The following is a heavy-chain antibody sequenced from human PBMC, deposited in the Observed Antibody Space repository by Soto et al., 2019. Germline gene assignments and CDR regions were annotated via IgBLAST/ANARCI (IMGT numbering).Heavy chain of an antibody. CDR2: VHNSGST. J-gene: IGHJ4*02. CDR3: ARASNYYDRGGYYYEIDY. CDR1: GGSISSYY. Sequence: SETLSLTCIVSGGSISSYYWSWIRQPPGKGLEWIGYVHNSGSTNYNPSLKSRVTISVDTSKNQISLKLTSVTAADTAVYYCARASNYYDRGGYYYEIDYWGQGTLVTVSS. V-gene: IGHV4-59*01. D-gene: IGHD3-22*01.